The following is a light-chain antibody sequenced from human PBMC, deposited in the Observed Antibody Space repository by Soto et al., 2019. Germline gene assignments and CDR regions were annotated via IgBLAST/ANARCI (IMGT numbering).Light chain of an antibody. CDR3: SSYTSSSTPYV. J-gene: IGLJ1*01. CDR1: SRDVGGYKY. CDR2: DVT. V-gene: IGLV2-14*01. Sequence: QSVLTQPASVSGSPGQSITISCTGTSRDVGGYKYVSWYQQHPGKAPKLMIYDVTNRPSGVSDRFSGSKSGNTASLTISGLQAEDEADYYCSSYTSSSTPYVFGTGTKVTVL.